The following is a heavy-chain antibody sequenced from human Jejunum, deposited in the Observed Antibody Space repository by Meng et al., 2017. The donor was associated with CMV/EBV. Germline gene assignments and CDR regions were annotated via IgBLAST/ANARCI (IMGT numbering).Heavy chain of an antibody. D-gene: IGHD1-1*01. J-gene: IGHJ6*02. CDR3: ATSTTGMVASSYYNYAMDV. CDR2: IRHDGGER. V-gene: IGHV3-7*01. Sequence: NYGMTWVRQAPGKGLEWVANIRHDGGERYFVDSVKGRFAISRDNTKNSLFLHMDRLRAEDTAVYYCATSTTGMVASSYYNYAMDVWGQGTTVTVSS. CDR1: NYG.